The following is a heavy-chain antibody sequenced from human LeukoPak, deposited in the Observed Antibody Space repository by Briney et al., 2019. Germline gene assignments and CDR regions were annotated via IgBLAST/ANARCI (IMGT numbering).Heavy chain of an antibody. D-gene: IGHD6-13*01. CDR3: ARVRAAAVPYYFDS. Sequence: SETLSFTCAVYGGSFSGYYWSWIRQPPGKGLEWIGEINHSGSTNYNPSLKSRVTISVDTSKSQFSLNLSSVTAADAAIYYCARVRAAAVPYYFDSWGQGTLVTVSS. CDR2: INHSGST. CDR1: GGSFSGYY. V-gene: IGHV4-34*01. J-gene: IGHJ4*02.